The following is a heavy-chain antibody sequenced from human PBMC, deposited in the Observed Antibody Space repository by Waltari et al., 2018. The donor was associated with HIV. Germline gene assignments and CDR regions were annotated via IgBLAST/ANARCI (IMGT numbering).Heavy chain of an antibody. D-gene: IGHD5-18*01. V-gene: IGHV3-23*01. CDR2: ISGSGGST. J-gene: IGHJ4*02. Sequence: EVQLLESGGGLVQPGGSLRLSCAASGFTFSSYAMSWVRRAPGKGLEWVSAISGSGGSTYYAYSVKGRFTISRDNSKNTLYLQMNSLRAEDTAVYYCAKDPEYSYGVDYWGQGTLVTVSS. CDR3: AKDPEYSYGVDY. CDR1: GFTFSSYA.